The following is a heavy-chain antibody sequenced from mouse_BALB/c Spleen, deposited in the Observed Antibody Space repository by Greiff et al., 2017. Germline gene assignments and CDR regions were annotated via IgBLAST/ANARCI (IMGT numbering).Heavy chain of an antibody. CDR1: GFTFSNYW. V-gene: IGHV6-6*02. CDR3: TPLLGGFAY. J-gene: IGHJ3*01. CDR2: IRLKSNNYAT. Sequence: EVKLVESGGGLVQPGGSMKLSCVASGFTFSNYWMNWVRQSPEKGLEWVAEIRLKSNNYATHYAESVKGRFTISRDDSKSSVYLQMNNLRAEDTGIYYCTPLLGGFAYWGQGTLVTVSA. D-gene: IGHD2-1*01.